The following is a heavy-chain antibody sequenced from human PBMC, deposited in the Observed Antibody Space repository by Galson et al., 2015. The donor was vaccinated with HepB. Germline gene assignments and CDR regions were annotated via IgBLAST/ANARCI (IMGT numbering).Heavy chain of an antibody. V-gene: IGHV1-69*13. D-gene: IGHD1-1*01. CDR2: IIPIFGTA. CDR1: GGTFSSYA. CDR3: ARDREELEPTLRYYYGMDV. Sequence: SVKVSCKASGGTFSSYAISWVRQAPGQGLEWMGGIIPIFGTANYAQKFQGRVTITADESTSTAYMELSSLRSEDTAVYYCARDREELEPTLRYYYGMDVWGQGTTVIVSS. J-gene: IGHJ6*02.